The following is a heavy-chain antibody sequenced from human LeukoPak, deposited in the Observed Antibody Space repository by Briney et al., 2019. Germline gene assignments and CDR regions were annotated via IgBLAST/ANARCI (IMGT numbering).Heavy chain of an antibody. CDR3: ARDALVATAYYYYYYMDV. CDR2: IYSGGST. Sequence: GGSLRLSCAASGFTVSSNYMSWVRQAPGKGLEWVSVIYSGGSTYYADSVKGRFTISRDNSKNTLYLQMGSLRAEDMAVYYCARDALVATAYYYYYYMDVWGKGTTVTVSS. V-gene: IGHV3-53*05. D-gene: IGHD5-12*01. J-gene: IGHJ6*03. CDR1: GFTVSSNY.